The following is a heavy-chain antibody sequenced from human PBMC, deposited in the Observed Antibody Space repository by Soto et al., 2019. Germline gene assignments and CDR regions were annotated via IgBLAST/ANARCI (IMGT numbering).Heavy chain of an antibody. Sequence: GGSLRLSCAASGFTFSSYGMHWVRQAPGKGLEWVAVIWYDGSNKYYADSVKGRFTISRDNSKNTLYLQMNSLRAEDTAVYYCARDKEVVVAATSAFDIWGQGTMVTVSS. CDR1: GFTFSSYG. CDR3: ARDKEVVVAATSAFDI. D-gene: IGHD2-15*01. CDR2: IWYDGSNK. J-gene: IGHJ3*02. V-gene: IGHV3-33*01.